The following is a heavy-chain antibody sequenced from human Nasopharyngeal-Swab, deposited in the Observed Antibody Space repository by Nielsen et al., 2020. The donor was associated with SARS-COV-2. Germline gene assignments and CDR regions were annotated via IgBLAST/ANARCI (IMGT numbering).Heavy chain of an antibody. CDR1: GFSFSNYW. CDR2: VNQDGSRT. J-gene: IGHJ4*02. V-gene: IGHV3-74*01. Sequence: GESLKISCRASGFSFSNYWMHWVRQSPGAGLVWVSRVNQDGSRTDYADSVRGRFTISRDNAKNTLYLQMNSLRVEDTAVYYCVKHQGSSSDQWGQGTLVTVSS. CDR3: VKHQGSSSDQ.